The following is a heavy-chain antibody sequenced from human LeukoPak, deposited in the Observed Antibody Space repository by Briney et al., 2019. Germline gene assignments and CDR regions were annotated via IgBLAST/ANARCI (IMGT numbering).Heavy chain of an antibody. J-gene: IGHJ6*03. CDR2: IYYSGST. D-gene: IGHD5-18*01. CDR3: ARTTEGGYSYGYFYYYMDV. Sequence: SETLSLTCTVSGGSISSYYWSWIRQPPGKGLEWIGYIYYSGSTNYKSSLKSRVTISVDTSKNQFSLKLSSVTAADTAVYYCARTTEGGYSYGYFYYYMDVWDKGTTVTISS. CDR1: GGSISSYY. V-gene: IGHV4-59*01.